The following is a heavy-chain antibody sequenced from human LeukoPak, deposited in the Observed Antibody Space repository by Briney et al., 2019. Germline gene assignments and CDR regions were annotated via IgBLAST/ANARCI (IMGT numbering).Heavy chain of an antibody. CDR1: GFTFSSHS. CDR2: ISSSSSTI. D-gene: IGHD3-22*01. J-gene: IGHJ4*02. CDR3: AKDQYYYDSSGFDY. Sequence: GGSLRLSCAASGFTFSSHSMNWVRQAPGKGLEWVSYISSSSSTIYYADSVKGRFTISRDNAKNSLYLQMNSLRAEDTAVYYCAKDQYYYDSSGFDYWGQGTLVTVSS. V-gene: IGHV3-48*01.